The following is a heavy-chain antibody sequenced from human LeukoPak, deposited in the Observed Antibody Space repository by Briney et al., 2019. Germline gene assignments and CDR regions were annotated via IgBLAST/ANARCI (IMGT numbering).Heavy chain of an antibody. CDR2: MNPNSGNT. CDR1: GYTFTSYD. Sequence: GASVKVSCKASGYTFTSYDINWVRQATGQGLEWKGWMNPNSGNTGYAQKFQGRVTMTRNTSISTAYMEMSSLRSEDTAVYYCAREGSRGVVPAHYMDVWGKGTTVTVSS. V-gene: IGHV1-8*01. CDR3: AREGSRGVVPAHYMDV. J-gene: IGHJ6*03. D-gene: IGHD2-2*01.